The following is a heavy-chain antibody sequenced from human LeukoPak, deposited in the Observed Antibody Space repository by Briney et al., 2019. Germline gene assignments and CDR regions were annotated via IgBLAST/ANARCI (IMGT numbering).Heavy chain of an antibody. Sequence: GGSLRLSCAASGFTVSSNYMSWVRQAPGKGLEWVSVIYSGGSTYYADSVKGRFSISRDSSKNILYLQMNSLRAEDTAVYYCAKDRCSNGIGCYYYYMDVWGKGTTVTISS. CDR3: AKDRCSNGIGCYYYYMDV. CDR1: GFTVSSNY. CDR2: IYSGGST. J-gene: IGHJ6*03. V-gene: IGHV3-53*05. D-gene: IGHD2-8*01.